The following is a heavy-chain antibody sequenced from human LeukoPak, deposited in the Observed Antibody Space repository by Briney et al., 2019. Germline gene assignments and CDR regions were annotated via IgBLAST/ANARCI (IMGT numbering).Heavy chain of an antibody. J-gene: IGHJ3*01. CDR3: AKDGGSGTYFDTFDL. Sequence: QPGGSLRLSCAASGFTFDDYAMHWVRQAPGKGLERVSGISSSGGSTYYADSVKARFTISRDNSRSTLYLQMNSLRAEDTAAYYCAKDGGSGTYFDTFDLWGQGTMVTVSS. CDR1: GFTFDDYA. V-gene: IGHV3-23*01. D-gene: IGHD3-16*01. CDR2: ISSSGGST.